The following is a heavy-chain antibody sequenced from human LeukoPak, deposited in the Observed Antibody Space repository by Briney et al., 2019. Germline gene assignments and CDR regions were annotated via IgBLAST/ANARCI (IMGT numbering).Heavy chain of an antibody. D-gene: IGHD5-24*01. CDR1: GCSIGSGGYY. Sequence: SETLTLTCAVSGCSIGSGGYYWSWIRQHPGRGLEGIGYIYYSGSIYYNAPLKGRVSISMDMSKNQFSLNLRSVTAADTAMYFCARREGYKQFDYWGQGTLVTVSS. J-gene: IGHJ4*02. CDR3: ARREGYKQFDY. CDR2: IYYSGSI. V-gene: IGHV4-31*11.